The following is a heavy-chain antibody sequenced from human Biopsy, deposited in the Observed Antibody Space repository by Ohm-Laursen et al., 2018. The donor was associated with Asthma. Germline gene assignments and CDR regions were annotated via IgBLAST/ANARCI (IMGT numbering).Heavy chain of an antibody. CDR2: ISYDGSSI. J-gene: IGHJ4*02. D-gene: IGHD6-19*01. CDR1: RFTYE. V-gene: IGHV3-30-3*01. Sequence: SLRLSCAASRFTYEMHWVRQAPGKGLEWVAVISYDGSSICYADSVKGRFTISRDNSKNALSLQMNSLTAEDTAVYYCAREGVAGTHIEDWGQGTLVTVSS. CDR3: AREGVAGTHIED.